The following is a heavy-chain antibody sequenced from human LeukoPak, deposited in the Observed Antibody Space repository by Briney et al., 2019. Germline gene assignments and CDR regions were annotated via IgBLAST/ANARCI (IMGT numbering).Heavy chain of an antibody. Sequence: SETLSLTCIVPGGSIISYYWSWIRQPPGKGLEWVGYIYYSGSTNYNPSYKSRVTISVDTSKNQFSLKLSFVTAADTAVYYCVKTEYSYGSEYYFDYWGQGTLVTVSS. V-gene: IGHV4-59*08. CDR2: IYYSGST. CDR1: GGSIISYY. J-gene: IGHJ4*02. D-gene: IGHD5-18*01. CDR3: VKTEYSYGSEYYFDY.